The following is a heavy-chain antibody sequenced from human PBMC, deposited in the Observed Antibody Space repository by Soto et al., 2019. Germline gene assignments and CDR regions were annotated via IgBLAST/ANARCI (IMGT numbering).Heavy chain of an antibody. CDR1: GYSISSSNW. D-gene: IGHD1-26*01. V-gene: IGHV4-28*01. CDR2: IYYSGTT. CDR3: ARREIQGPLDY. J-gene: IGHJ4*02. Sequence: PSETLSLTCAVSGYSISSSNWWGWIRQPPGKGLEWIGYIYYSGTTYYNPSLKSRVTMSVDTSKNQFSPKLTSVTAVDTAVYYCARREIQGPLDYWGQGTLVTVSS.